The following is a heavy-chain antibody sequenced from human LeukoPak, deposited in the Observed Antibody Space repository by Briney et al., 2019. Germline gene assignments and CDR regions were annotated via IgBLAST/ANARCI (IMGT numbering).Heavy chain of an antibody. J-gene: IGHJ4*02. V-gene: IGHV1-69*05. CDR3: ARDSDVGATWGFDY. Sequence: SVKVSCKASGGTFSSYAISWVRQAPGQGLEWMGRIIPIFGTANYAQKFQGRVTITTDESTSTAYMELSSLRSEDTAVYYCARDSDVGATWGFDYWGQGTLVTVSS. CDR1: GGTFSSYA. CDR2: IIPIFGTA. D-gene: IGHD1-26*01.